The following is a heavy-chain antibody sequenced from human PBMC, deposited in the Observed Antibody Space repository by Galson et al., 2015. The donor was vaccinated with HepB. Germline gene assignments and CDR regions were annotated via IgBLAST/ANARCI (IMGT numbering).Heavy chain of an antibody. CDR3: AREGTVTTMAGFDY. V-gene: IGHV1-69*01. J-gene: IGHJ4*02. CDR2: IIPIFGTA. Sequence: APGQGLEWMGGIIPIFGTANYAQKFQGRVTITADESTSTAYMELSSLRSEDTAVYYCAREGTVTTMAGFDYWGQGTLVTVSS. D-gene: IGHD4-17*01.